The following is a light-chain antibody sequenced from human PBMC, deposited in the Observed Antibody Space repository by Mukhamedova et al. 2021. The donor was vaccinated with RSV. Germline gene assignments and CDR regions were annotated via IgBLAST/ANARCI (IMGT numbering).Light chain of an antibody. CDR2: GTS. CDR3: HQTYSNPRT. V-gene: IGKV1-39*01. J-gene: IGKJ1*01. Sequence: WYQRRVHGKAPMLLIYGTSTLQNGVSSRFSGSGSGTDFTLTISNLQPEDFATYHCHQTYSNPRTFGQGTKVE.